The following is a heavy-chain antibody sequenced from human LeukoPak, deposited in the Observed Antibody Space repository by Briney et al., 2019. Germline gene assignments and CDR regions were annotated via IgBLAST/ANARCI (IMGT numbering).Heavy chain of an antibody. J-gene: IGHJ2*01. CDR1: GFTFSSYA. CDR3: AKDVLGIYWYFDL. Sequence: GGSLRLSCAASGFTFSSYAMSWVRQAPGKGLEWVSAISGSGGSTYYADSVRGRVTISRDNSKNTLYLQMNSLRAEDTAVYYCAKDVLGIYWYFDLWGRGTLVTVSS. CDR2: ISGSGGST. V-gene: IGHV3-23*01. D-gene: IGHD2-8*02.